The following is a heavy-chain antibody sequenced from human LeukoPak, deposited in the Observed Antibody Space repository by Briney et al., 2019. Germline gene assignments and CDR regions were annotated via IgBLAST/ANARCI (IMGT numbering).Heavy chain of an antibody. D-gene: IGHD5-24*01. Sequence: SETLSLTCTVSNGSISSGGYYWSWIRQHPGKGLEWIGYIYYSGSTYYNPSPKSRVTISVDTSQNQFSLKLSSVTAADTAAYYCARADGYNYDYWGQGTLVTVSS. CDR2: IYYSGST. V-gene: IGHV4-31*03. CDR1: NGSISSGGYY. CDR3: ARADGYNYDY. J-gene: IGHJ4*02.